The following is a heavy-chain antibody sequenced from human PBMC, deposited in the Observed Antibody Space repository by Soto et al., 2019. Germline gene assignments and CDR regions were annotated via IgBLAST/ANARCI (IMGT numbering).Heavy chain of an antibody. CDR1: VFAFNNYG. CDR2: ISKSDYT. J-gene: IGHJ4*02. V-gene: IGHV3-21*01. Sequence: VGSLRLACTFSVFAFNNYGINCVRHSPGKWLEWVSSISKSDYTYYSDSVKGRSTISRDNAKNSVSLQMNNLRVEDTAVYYCAREDSLIIKAVSDFWGQGTLVTVSS. D-gene: IGHD3-22*01. CDR3: AREDSLIIKAVSDF.